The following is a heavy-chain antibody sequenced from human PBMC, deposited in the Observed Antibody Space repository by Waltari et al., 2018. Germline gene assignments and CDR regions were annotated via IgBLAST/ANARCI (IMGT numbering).Heavy chain of an antibody. CDR2: ISWDGGST. J-gene: IGHJ4*02. CDR1: GFTFDDYT. D-gene: IGHD2-2*01. V-gene: IGHV3-43*01. CDR3: AKDSGYCSSTSCYTFDY. Sequence: EVQLVESGGVVVQPGGSLRLSCAASGFTFDDYTMPWVRQAPGKGLEWVSLISWDGGSTYYADSVKGRFTISRDNSKNSLYLQMNSLRTEDTALYYCAKDSGYCSSTSCYTFDYWGQGTLVTVSS.